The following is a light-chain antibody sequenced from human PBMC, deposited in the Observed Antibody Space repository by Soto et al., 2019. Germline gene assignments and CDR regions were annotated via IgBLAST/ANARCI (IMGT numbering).Light chain of an antibody. CDR3: QQANSFPLT. J-gene: IGKJ4*01. CDR2: AAS. CDR1: QGISNW. Sequence: DIQMTQSPSSVSASVGDRVTITCRASQGISNWLAWYQQKPGKAPTVLIYAASSSQDGVPSRFSGSGSGTDFTLTIISLQPEDFATYYCQQANSFPLTFGGGTKVEIK. V-gene: IGKV1D-12*01.